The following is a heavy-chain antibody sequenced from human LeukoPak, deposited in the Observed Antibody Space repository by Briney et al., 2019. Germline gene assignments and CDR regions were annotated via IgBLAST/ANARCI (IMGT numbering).Heavy chain of an antibody. CDR3: SRDLRGRDDY. CDR2: INEGGSVT. CDR1: GFTFSSYW. V-gene: IGHV3-74*01. Sequence: GGSLRLSCAASGFTFSSYWMHWVRHAPGKGLVWVSRINEGGSVTDYADSVKGRFTISRDNAKNTLYLEMNSLRAEDTAVYYCSRDLRGRDDYWGQGTLVSVSS. J-gene: IGHJ4*02. D-gene: IGHD5-24*01.